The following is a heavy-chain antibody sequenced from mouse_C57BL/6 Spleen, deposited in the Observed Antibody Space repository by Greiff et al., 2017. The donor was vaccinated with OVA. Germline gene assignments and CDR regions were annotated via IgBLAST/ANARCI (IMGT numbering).Heavy chain of an antibody. V-gene: IGHV2-2*01. CDR2: IWSGGST. CDR1: GFSLTSYG. J-gene: IGHJ1*03. Sequence: VKLVESGPGLVQPSQSLSITCTVSGFSLTSYGVHWVRQSPGKGLEWLGVIWSGGSTDYNAAFISRLSISKDNSKSQVFFKMNSLQADDTAIYYCASDYYGSSSYWYFDVWGTGTTVTVSS. CDR3: ASDYYGSSSYWYFDV. D-gene: IGHD1-1*01.